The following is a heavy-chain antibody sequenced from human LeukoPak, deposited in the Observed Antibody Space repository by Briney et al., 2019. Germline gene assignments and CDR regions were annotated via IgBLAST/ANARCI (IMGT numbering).Heavy chain of an antibody. Sequence: TGEALQISCKGSGYCFTSYWIGWARQMPGKGLEWMGIIYPGDSDTRYSPSFQGQVTISADRFISTAYLQWGSMEASDTAMDYWARLGFIAAHRNDAFDIWGQGTMVTVSS. CDR3: ARLGFIAAHRNDAFDI. CDR1: GYCFTSYW. J-gene: IGHJ3*02. CDR2: IYPGDSDT. D-gene: IGHD6-6*01. V-gene: IGHV5-51*01.